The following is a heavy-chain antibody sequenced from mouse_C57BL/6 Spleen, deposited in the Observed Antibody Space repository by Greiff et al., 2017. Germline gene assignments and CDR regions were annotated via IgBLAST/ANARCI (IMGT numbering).Heavy chain of an antibody. CDR2: ILPGSGST. V-gene: IGHV1-9*01. CDR3: ARGGFIATASLYFDD. CDR1: GYTFTGYW. Sequence: QVQLQQSGAELMKPGASVKISCKATGYTFTGYWIEWVKQRPGHGLEWIGEILPGSGSTNYNEKFKGKATITADTSSNTAYMQLSSLTTEDSAIYYCARGGFIATASLYFDDWGQGTTLTVSS. D-gene: IGHD1-1*01. J-gene: IGHJ2*01.